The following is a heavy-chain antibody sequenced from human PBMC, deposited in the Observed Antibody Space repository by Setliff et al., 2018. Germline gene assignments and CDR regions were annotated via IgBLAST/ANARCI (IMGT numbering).Heavy chain of an antibody. Sequence: GASVKVSCKASGYTFTGYAMHWVRQAPGQRLEWMGWINAGNGNTKYSQKFQGRVTMTRDTSISTAYMELSRLRSDDTAVYYCARVRGLGSMVRGVDYWGQGTLVTVSS. D-gene: IGHD3-10*01. CDR2: INAGNGNT. CDR1: GYTFTGYA. V-gene: IGHV1-3*01. J-gene: IGHJ4*02. CDR3: ARVRGLGSMVRGVDY.